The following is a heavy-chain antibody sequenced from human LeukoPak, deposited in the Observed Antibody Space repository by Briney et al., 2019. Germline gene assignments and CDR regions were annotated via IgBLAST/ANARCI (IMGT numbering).Heavy chain of an antibody. CDR2: IYSGGST. Sequence: PGGSLRLSCAASGFTVSSNYMSWVRQAPGKGLEWVSVIYSGGSTYYADSVKGRFTISRDNSKNTLYLQMNSLRAEDTAVYYCARDQSAYSSDWYWDWGQGTLVTVSS. CDR3: ARDQSAYSSDWYWD. V-gene: IGHV3-53*01. D-gene: IGHD6-19*01. J-gene: IGHJ4*02. CDR1: GFTVSSNY.